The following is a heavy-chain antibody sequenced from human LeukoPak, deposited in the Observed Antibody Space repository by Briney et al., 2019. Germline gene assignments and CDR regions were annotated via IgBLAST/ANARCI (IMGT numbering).Heavy chain of an antibody. CDR3: ARDRCSGGSCYSPDDLDY. V-gene: IGHV3-48*01. D-gene: IGHD2-15*01. Sequence: GGSLRLSCAASGFTFSTYSMHWVRHAPGKGLEWISYISSSSRIIYYADSVKGRFTISRDDSKNSLFLQMNSLRGEDTAIYYCARDRCSGGSCYSPDDLDYWGQGTLVTVSS. J-gene: IGHJ4*02. CDR1: GFTFSTYS. CDR2: ISSSSRII.